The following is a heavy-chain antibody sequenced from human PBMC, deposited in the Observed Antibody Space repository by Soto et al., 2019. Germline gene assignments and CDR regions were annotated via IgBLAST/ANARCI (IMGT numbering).Heavy chain of an antibody. V-gene: IGHV3-30*18. CDR3: AKDGEWELLSDNYYYYGMDV. D-gene: IGHD1-26*01. Sequence: GGSPRLSCAASGFTFSSYGMHWVRQAPGKGLEWVAVISYDGSNKYYADSVKGRFTISRDNSKNTLYLQMNSLRAEDTAVYYCAKDGEWELLSDNYYYYGMDVWGQGTTVTVSS. J-gene: IGHJ6*02. CDR1: GFTFSSYG. CDR2: ISYDGSNK.